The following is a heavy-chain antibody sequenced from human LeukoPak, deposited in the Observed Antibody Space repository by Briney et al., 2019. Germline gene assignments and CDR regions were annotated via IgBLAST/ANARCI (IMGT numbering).Heavy chain of an antibody. CDR1: GYTFTSYD. CDR2: MNPNSGNT. Sequence: PGASVKVSCKASGYTFTSYDINLVRQATGQGLEWMGWMNPNSGNTGYAQKFQGRVTMTRNTSISTAYMELSSLRSEDTAVYYCARSHRIYYYDSSGYSLRYWGQGTLVTVSS. J-gene: IGHJ4*02. V-gene: IGHV1-8*01. D-gene: IGHD3-22*01. CDR3: ARSHRIYYYDSSGYSLRY.